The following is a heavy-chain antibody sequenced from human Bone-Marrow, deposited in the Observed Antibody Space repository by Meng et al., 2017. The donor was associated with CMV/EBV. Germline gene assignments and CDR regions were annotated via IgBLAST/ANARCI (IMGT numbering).Heavy chain of an antibody. CDR2: ISGSGSDSTI. J-gene: IGHJ6*01. V-gene: IGHV3-11*04. Sequence: GGSLRFSCAASGFTFSDYYMTWIRQAPGKGLEWVSYISGSGSDSTIYYADSVKGRFTISRDNAKNSPYLQMNSLRVEDTAVYYCARDRIAGAGTLMGSMDVWGQGNTVTFYS. CDR1: GFTFSDYY. D-gene: IGHD6-13*01. CDR3: ARDRIAGAGTLMGSMDV.